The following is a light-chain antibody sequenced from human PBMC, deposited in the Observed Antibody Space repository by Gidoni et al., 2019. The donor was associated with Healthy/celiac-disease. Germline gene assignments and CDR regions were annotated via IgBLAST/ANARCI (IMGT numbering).Light chain of an antibody. CDR1: SSDVGGYNY. V-gene: IGLV2-14*01. J-gene: IGLJ2*01. Sequence: QSALTQPASVSGSPGQSITLSCTGTSSDVGGYNYVPWYQQPPGKAPKLMIYDVSNRPSGVSNRFSGSKSGNTASLTISGLQAEDEADYYCSSYTSSSTVVFGGGTKLTVL. CDR3: SSYTSSSTVV. CDR2: DVS.